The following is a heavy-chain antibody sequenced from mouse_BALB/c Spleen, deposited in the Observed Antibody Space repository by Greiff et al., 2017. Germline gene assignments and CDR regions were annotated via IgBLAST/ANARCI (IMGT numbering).Heavy chain of an antibody. J-gene: IGHJ3*01. Sequence: EVQLQQSGPELVKPGASVKISCKASGYTFTDYNMHWVKQSHGKSLEWIGYIYPYNGGTGYNQKFKSKATLTVDNSSSTAYMELRSLTSEDSAVYYCARGYYGNYGWFAYWGQGTLVTVSA. CDR1: GYTFTDYN. D-gene: IGHD2-1*01. CDR3: ARGYYGNYGWFAY. CDR2: IYPYNGGT. V-gene: IGHV1S29*02.